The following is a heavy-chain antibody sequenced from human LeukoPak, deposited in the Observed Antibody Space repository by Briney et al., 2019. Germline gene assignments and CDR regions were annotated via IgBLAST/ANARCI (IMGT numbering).Heavy chain of an antibody. CDR2: ISAYNGNT. J-gene: IGHJ4*02. CDR1: GYTFTSYG. V-gene: IGHV1-18*04. CDR3: ARDGSGSGWFYYFDY. D-gene: IGHD6-19*01. Sequence: EASVTVSCKASGYTFTSYGISWVRQAPGQGLEWMGWISAYNGNTNYAKKLQGRVTMTTDTSTSTAYMELRSLRSDDTAVYYCARDGSGSGWFYYFDYWGQGTLATVSS.